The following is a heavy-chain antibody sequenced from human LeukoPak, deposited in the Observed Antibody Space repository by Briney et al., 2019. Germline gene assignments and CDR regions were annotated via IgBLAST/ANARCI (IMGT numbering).Heavy chain of an antibody. CDR3: VKDWSSSGWTRNSGAGDY. Sequence: GGSLRLSCAASGFTFSDYYMSWIRQAPGKGLEWVSYISGSVSNIYYADSVRGRFTISRDNSQSSLYLQMNSLRPEDTALYFCVKDWSSSGWTRNSGAGDYWGQGTLVTVSS. CDR2: ISGSVSNI. D-gene: IGHD6-19*01. V-gene: IGHV3-11*01. J-gene: IGHJ4*02. CDR1: GFTFSDYY.